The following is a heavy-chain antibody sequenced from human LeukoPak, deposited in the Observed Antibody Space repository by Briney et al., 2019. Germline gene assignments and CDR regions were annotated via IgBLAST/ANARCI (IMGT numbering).Heavy chain of an antibody. CDR2: IRYDGSNK. V-gene: IGHV3-30*02. CDR3: AREDYISSWYPHYYMDV. J-gene: IGHJ6*03. D-gene: IGHD6-13*01. CDR1: GFTFSSYG. Sequence: PGGSLRLSCAASGFTFSSYGMHWVRQAPGKGLEWVAFIRYDGSNKYYADSVKGRFTISRDNSKNTLYLQMNSLRAEDTAVYYCAREDYISSWYPHYYMDVWGKGTTVTISS.